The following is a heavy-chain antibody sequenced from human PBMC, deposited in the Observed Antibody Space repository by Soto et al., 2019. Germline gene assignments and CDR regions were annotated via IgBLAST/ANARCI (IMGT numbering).Heavy chain of an antibody. CDR3: ARGMYSFDWLDYYFDY. Sequence: QVQLQESGPGLVKPSQTLSLTCTVSGGSISSGGYYWSWIRQHPGKGLEWIGYIYYSGSTYYNPSLKSRVTISVDTSKNQFSLKLSSVTAADTAVYYCARGMYSFDWLDYYFDYWGQGTLVTVSS. CDR2: IYYSGST. D-gene: IGHD3-9*01. CDR1: GGSISSGGYY. J-gene: IGHJ4*02. V-gene: IGHV4-31*03.